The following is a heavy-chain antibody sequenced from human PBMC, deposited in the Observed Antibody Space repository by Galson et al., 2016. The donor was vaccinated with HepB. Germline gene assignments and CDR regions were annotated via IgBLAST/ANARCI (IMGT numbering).Heavy chain of an antibody. J-gene: IGHJ4*02. Sequence: SLXXXCAASGXXFDXXXMHXXXQTXXKGLXXLSLISWDGQTSYYRDSLRGRFTISRDNSNHSLYLQMDSLTTEDTALYYCARSYYDSGYYXDHWGQGTLVTVSA. CDR1: GXXFDXXX. V-gene: IGHV3-43*01. D-gene: IGHD3-16*01. CDR2: ISWDGQTS. CDR3: ARSYYDSGYYXDH.